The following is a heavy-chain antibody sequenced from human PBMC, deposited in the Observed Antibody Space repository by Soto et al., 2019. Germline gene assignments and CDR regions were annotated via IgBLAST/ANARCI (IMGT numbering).Heavy chain of an antibody. CDR3: TKDRQPLAFGYGLDV. CDR1: GFTFNIFA. Sequence: QVHLVESGGGVVQPGRSLRISCAASGFTFNIFAMHWVRQAPGKGLEWVATTSYDGTYTFYAGSVQGRFTRSRADFNDTLFLLLCGLRPEHAAVYYCTKDRQPLAFGYGLDVWGPETTVTVS. J-gene: IGHJ6*02. D-gene: IGHD2-21*01. CDR2: TSYDGTYT. V-gene: IGHV3-30*18.